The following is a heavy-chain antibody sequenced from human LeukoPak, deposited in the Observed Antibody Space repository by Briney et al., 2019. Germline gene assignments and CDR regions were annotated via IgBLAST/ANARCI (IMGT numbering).Heavy chain of an antibody. J-gene: IGHJ4*02. CDR1: GFIFSNYG. V-gene: IGHV3-33*01. CDR2: IWYDGSNK. Sequence: GRSLRLSCAASGFIFSNYGIHWVRQAPGKGLEWVAVIWYDGSNKYYAESVKGRFTISRDNSKNTLYLQMNSLRAEDTAVYYCARSPDPTTGYFAYWGQGTWSPSPQ. D-gene: IGHD2-8*02. CDR3: ARSPDPTTGYFAY.